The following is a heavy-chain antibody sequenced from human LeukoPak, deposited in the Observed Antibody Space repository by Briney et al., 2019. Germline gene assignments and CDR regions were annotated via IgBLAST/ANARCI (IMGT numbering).Heavy chain of an antibody. J-gene: IGHJ4*02. CDR3: AKDWADYGGNFGLYYFDY. CDR2: ISGSGGST. D-gene: IGHD4-23*01. Sequence: PGGSLRLSCAASGFTFSSYAMSWVRQAPGKGLEWVSAISGSGGSTYYADSVKGRFTISRDNSKNTLYLQMNSLRAEDTAVYYCAKDWADYGGNFGLYYFDYWGQGTLVTVSS. V-gene: IGHV3-23*01. CDR1: GFTFSSYA.